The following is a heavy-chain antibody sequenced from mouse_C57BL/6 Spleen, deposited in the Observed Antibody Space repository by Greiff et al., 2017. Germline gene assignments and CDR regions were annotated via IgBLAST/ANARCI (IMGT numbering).Heavy chain of an antibody. D-gene: IGHD1-1*01. CDR2: IYPRSGNT. J-gene: IGHJ2*01. CDR3: ARSSDYGSPFDY. Sequence: QVQLQQPGAELVKPGASVKLSCKASGYTFTSYGISWVKQRTGQGLEWIGEIYPRSGNTYYNEKFKGKATLTADKSSSTAYMELRSLTSEDSAVYFCARSSDYGSPFDYWGQGTTLTVSS. V-gene: IGHV1-81*01. CDR1: GYTFTSYG.